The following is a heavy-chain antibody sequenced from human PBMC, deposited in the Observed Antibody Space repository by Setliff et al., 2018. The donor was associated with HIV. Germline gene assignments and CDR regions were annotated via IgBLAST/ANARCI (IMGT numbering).Heavy chain of an antibody. V-gene: IGHV4-59*08. J-gene: IGHJ4*02. D-gene: IGHD3-10*01. CDR3: ARGRWGYYGSGEYYFDY. CDR2: IYYSGGT. Sequence: SETLSLTCTVSGGSVSSHYWNWVRQPPGKGLEWIGSIYYSGGTKYNPSLQSRVTISVDTSKNQFSLRLSSVAVADTAVYYCARGRWGYYGSGEYYFDYWGQGTLVTVSS. CDR1: GGSVSSHY.